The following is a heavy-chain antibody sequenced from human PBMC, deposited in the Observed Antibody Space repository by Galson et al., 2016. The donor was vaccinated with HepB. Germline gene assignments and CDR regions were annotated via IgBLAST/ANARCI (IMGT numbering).Heavy chain of an antibody. CDR1: GGSISSGRYY. CDR3: ARGGETYSNYRGTFDS. CDR2: ISTSGST. J-gene: IGHJ4*02. V-gene: IGHV4-61*02. D-gene: IGHD4-11*01. Sequence: TLSLTCTDSGGSISSGRYYWSWIRQTAGKGLEWIGRISTSGSTKYSPSLKSRVTLSVDMSKNQFSLKLRSVTAAYPAVYYCARGGETYSNYRGTFDSWGQGTLVTVSS.